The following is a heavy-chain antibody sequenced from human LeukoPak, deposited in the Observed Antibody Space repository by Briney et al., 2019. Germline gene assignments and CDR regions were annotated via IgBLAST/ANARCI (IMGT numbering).Heavy chain of an antibody. CDR3: ARYDVWGTYRAFDY. Sequence: GASVKVSCKASGYTFTSYDINWVRQATGQGLEWMGWMNPNSGNTGYAQKFQGRVTMTRDTSISTAYMELNRLRSDDTAVYYCARYDVWGTYRAFDYWGQGTLVTVSS. V-gene: IGHV1-8*01. CDR2: MNPNSGNT. CDR1: GYTFTSYD. J-gene: IGHJ4*02. D-gene: IGHD3-16*02.